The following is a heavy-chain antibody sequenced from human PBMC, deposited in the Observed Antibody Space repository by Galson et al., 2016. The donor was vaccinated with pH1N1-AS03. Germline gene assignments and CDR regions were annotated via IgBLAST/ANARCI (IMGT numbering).Heavy chain of an antibody. J-gene: IGHJ5*02. CDR1: GLTFSTAW. V-gene: IGHV3-15*01. Sequence: SLRLSCAASGLTFSTAWMSWVRQAPGKGLEWVGRLKSKNDGGTADYAAPLKGRFTISRDDSKNTLYLQMDSLETEDTAVYYSTTDRNFFDPWGQGTLVTVSS. CDR3: TTDRNFFDP. D-gene: IGHD4-11*01. CDR2: LKSKNDGGTA.